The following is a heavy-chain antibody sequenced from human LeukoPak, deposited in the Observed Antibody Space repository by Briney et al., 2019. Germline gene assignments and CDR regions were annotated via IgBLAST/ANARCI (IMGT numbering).Heavy chain of an antibody. CDR2: LYSGGTT. Sequence: GETLRLSCAASGFTVSSNYMSWVRQAPGKGLEWVSVLYSGGTTYYADSVKDRFTISRDNSKNTLYLQMNSLRAEDTAVYYCASLSGNYYETSYYGYWGQGTLVTVSS. V-gene: IGHV3-66*01. CDR3: ASLSGNYYETSYYGY. J-gene: IGHJ4*02. CDR1: GFTVSSNY. D-gene: IGHD3-22*01.